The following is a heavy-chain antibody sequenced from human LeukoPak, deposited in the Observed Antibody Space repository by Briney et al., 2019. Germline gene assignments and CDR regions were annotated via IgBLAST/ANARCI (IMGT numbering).Heavy chain of an antibody. Sequence: GGSLRLSCTASGFTLSSFGMHWVRQAPGKGLEWVAVISDDGSNSYYADSVKGRFTISRDNSKNTLFLQMNSLRAEDTAVYYCAKDADTATIIYWYFDLWGRGTLVTVSS. J-gene: IGHJ2*01. CDR2: ISDDGSNS. D-gene: IGHD5-18*01. CDR1: GFTLSSFG. V-gene: IGHV3-30*18. CDR3: AKDADTATIIYWYFDL.